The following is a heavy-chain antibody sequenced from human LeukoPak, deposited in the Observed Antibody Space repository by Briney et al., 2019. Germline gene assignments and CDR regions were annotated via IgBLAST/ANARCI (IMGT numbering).Heavy chain of an antibody. Sequence: PGGSLRLSCAASGFTFSSYAMSWVRQAPGKGLEWVSAISGSGGSTYYADSVKGRFTISRDNSKNTLYLQMNSLRAEDTAVYYCARIAYDCSSTSCYSDYYYYMDVWGKGTTVTVSS. D-gene: IGHD2-2*02. CDR1: GFTFSSYA. J-gene: IGHJ6*03. CDR3: ARIAYDCSSTSCYSDYYYYMDV. V-gene: IGHV3-23*01. CDR2: ISGSGGST.